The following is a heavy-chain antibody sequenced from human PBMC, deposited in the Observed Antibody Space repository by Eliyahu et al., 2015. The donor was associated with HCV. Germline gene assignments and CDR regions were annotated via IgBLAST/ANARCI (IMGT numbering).Heavy chain of an antibody. Sequence: QVQLQQWGAGLLKPSETLSLTCGXDGGFYSGYYWGWIRQSPGKGLEWIGEINHGGSTNYNPSLKSRVTISVDTSKKQLSLELSSVTAADTALYYCARSMGGSYREGPFDSWDQGSLVTVSS. J-gene: IGHJ4*02. CDR3: ARSMGGSYREGPFDS. V-gene: IGHV4-34*01. D-gene: IGHD3-16*02. CDR2: INHGGST. CDR1: GGFYSGYY.